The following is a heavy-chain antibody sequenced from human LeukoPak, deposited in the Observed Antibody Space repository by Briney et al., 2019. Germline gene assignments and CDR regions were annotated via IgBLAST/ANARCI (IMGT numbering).Heavy chain of an antibody. J-gene: IGHJ5*02. Sequence: SETLSLTCSVSGLSLLSTNLFWGWLPQPPGKGPEWIASIYYSESTHYNPSLKSRVTISIDTSTNQFSLKLNSVTAADTAVYYCAREGLGSGSDPWGQGTLVTVSS. CDR2: IYYSEST. CDR3: AREGLGSGSDP. D-gene: IGHD3-10*01. V-gene: IGHV4-39*07. CDR1: GLSLLSTNLF.